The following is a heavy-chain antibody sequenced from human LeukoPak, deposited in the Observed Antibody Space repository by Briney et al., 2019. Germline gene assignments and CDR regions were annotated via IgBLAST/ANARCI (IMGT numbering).Heavy chain of an antibody. J-gene: IGHJ4*02. Sequence: GGSLRLSCAASEFTFSSYWMNWVSQAPGKGLEWVANIKQDASEKYYVDSVKGRFTISRDNAKNSLYLQMNSLRAEDTAVYYCARGHVDTTMTGEYDHWGQGTQVTVSS. CDR1: EFTFSSYW. CDR2: IKQDASEK. CDR3: ARGHVDTTMTGEYDH. D-gene: IGHD7-27*01. V-gene: IGHV3-7*01.